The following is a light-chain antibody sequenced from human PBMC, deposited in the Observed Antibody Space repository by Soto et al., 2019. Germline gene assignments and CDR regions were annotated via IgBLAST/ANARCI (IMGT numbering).Light chain of an antibody. CDR3: SSYTSSSTYV. V-gene: IGLV2-14*03. CDR2: DVR. J-gene: IGLJ1*01. Sequence: QSALTPPASVSGSPGQSITISCTGTSSDVGYYNYVSWYQQHPGKAPKLMIYDVRNRPSGVSNRFSGSKSGNTASLTISGLQAEDEADYYCSSYTSSSTYVFGTGTKLTVL. CDR1: SSDVGYYNY.